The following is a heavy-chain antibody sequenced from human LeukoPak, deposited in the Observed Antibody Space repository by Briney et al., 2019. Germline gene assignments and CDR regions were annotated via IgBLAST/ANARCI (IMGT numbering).Heavy chain of an antibody. V-gene: IGHV1-2*02. D-gene: IGHD3-9*01. CDR3: ARGLSIYDILTGRWFDP. Sequence: GASVKVSCKASGYTFTGYYMHWVRQAPGQGLEWMGWINPNSGGTNYAQKFQGRVTMTRGTSISTAYMELSRLRSDDTAVYYCARGLSIYDILTGRWFDPWGQGTLVTVSS. CDR2: INPNSGGT. J-gene: IGHJ5*02. CDR1: GYTFTGYY.